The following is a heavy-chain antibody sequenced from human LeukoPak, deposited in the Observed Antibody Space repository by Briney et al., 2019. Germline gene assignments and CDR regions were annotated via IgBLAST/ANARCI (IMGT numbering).Heavy chain of an antibody. CDR1: GDSITSRNYY. Sequence: SETLSLTCTVSGDSITSRNYYWGWIRQPPGKGLEWIGSIYYSGSTYYNPSLKSRVTISVDTSKNQFSLKLSSVTAADTAVYYCARGRLVRGVIRSSYYFDYWGQGTLVTVSS. CDR2: IYYSGST. J-gene: IGHJ4*02. CDR3: ARGRLVRGVIRSSYYFDY. V-gene: IGHV4-39*07. D-gene: IGHD3-10*01.